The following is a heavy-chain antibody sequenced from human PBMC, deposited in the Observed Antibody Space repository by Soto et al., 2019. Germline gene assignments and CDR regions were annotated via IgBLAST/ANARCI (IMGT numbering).Heavy chain of an antibody. CDR2: IYYDGNT. V-gene: IGHV4-39*01. D-gene: IGHD4-17*01. J-gene: IGHJ5*02. CDR1: GDSISSNSHY. Sequence: SETLSLTCTVSGDSISSNSHYWGWIRQPPGKGLESIANIYYDGNTYYNPSLKSRVTISLDTSKNQFSLSLNSVTAADTSVYYCARQDYGDSNNWFDPWGQGTLVTVSS. CDR3: ARQDYGDSNNWFDP.